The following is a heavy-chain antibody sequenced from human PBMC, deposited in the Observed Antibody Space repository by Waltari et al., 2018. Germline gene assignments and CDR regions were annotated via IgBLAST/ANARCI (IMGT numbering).Heavy chain of an antibody. CDR3: ARAVPYSSSFFDY. V-gene: IGHV4-34*01. Sequence: QVQLQQWGAGLLKPSETLSLTCAVYGGSFSGYYWSWIRQPPGKGLEWIGEINHSGSTNYNPSLKSRVTRSVDTSKNQFSLKLSSVTAADTAVYYCARAVPYSSSFFDYWGQGTLVTVSS. CDR1: GGSFSGYY. CDR2: INHSGST. D-gene: IGHD6-13*01. J-gene: IGHJ4*02.